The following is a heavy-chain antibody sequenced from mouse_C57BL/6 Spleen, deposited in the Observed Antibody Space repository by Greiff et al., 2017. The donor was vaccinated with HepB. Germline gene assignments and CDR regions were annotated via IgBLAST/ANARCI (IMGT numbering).Heavy chain of an antibody. J-gene: IGHJ4*01. Sequence: VQLQQSGAELVRPGASVKLSCKASGYTFTDYYINWVKQRPGQGLEWIARIYPGSGNTYYNEKFKGKATLTAEKSSSTAYMQLSSLTSEDSAVYFCARSSYYYGSSGAMDYWGQGTSVTVSS. V-gene: IGHV1-76*01. D-gene: IGHD1-1*01. CDR2: IYPGSGNT. CDR1: GYTFTDYY. CDR3: ARSSYYYGSSGAMDY.